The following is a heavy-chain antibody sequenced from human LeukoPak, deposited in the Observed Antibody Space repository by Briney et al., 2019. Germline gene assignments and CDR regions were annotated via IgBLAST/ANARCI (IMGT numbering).Heavy chain of an antibody. CDR2: IYQTGNT. CDR1: GGSITNY. J-gene: IGHJ4*02. V-gene: IGHV4-59*08. CDR3: ARHEFASPFDS. D-gene: IGHD2-21*01. Sequence: SETLSLTCTVSGGSITNYWSWIRQPPGKGLEWITYIYQTGNTDYNPSLKSRVTISLDTSKNQFSLQLSSVTAADTAVYYCARHEFASPFDSWGQGTLVTVSS.